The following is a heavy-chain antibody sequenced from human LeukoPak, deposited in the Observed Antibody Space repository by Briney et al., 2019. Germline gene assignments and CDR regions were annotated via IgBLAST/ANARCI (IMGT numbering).Heavy chain of an antibody. V-gene: IGHV3-23*01. J-gene: IGHJ5*02. CDR2: ISGSVGST. CDR3: AKDVYYDILTGYQAGLFDP. Sequence: GGSLRLSCAASGFTFSSYGMHWVRQAPGKGLEWVSGISGSVGSTYYADSVKGRFTISRDNSKNTLYLRMNSLRAEDTAVYYCAKDVYYDILTGYQAGLFDPWGQGTLVTVSS. D-gene: IGHD3-9*01. CDR1: GFTFSSYG.